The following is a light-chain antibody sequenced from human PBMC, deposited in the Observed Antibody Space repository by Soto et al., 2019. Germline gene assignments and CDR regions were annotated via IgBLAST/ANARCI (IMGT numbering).Light chain of an antibody. CDR3: AAWDAGVGGPA. V-gene: IGLV1-47*01. CDR2: RNN. J-gene: IGLJ2*01. CDR1: SSNIGSKY. Sequence: QPVLTQPPSASGTPGQRVTISCSGSSSNIGSKYVYWYQQLPGTAPKLLMYRNNQRPSGVPDRFSGSKSGTSASLAISGLRSEDEADYYCAAWDAGVGGPAFGGGTKVTVL.